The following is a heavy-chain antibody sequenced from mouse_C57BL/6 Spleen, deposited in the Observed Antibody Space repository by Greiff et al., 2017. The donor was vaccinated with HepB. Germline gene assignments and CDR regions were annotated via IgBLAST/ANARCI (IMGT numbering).Heavy chain of an antibody. V-gene: IGHV1-81*01. CDR2: IYPRSGNN. CDR1: GYTFTSYG. CDR3: ARRTITTVVATNFDY. Sequence: QVQLQQSGAELARPGASVKLSCKASGYTFTSYGISWVKQRTGQGLEWIGEIYPRSGNNYYNEKFKGKATLTADKSSSTAYMELRSLTSEDSAVYFCARRTITTVVATNFDYWGQGTTLTVSS. J-gene: IGHJ2*01. D-gene: IGHD1-1*01.